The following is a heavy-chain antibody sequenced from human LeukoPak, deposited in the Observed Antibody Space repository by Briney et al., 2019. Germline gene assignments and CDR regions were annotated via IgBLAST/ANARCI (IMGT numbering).Heavy chain of an antibody. CDR2: ISGSGDII. D-gene: IGHD6-19*01. CDR1: GITFRSYA. J-gene: IGHJ4*02. CDR3: AKDDIAVAGYFDS. V-gene: IGHV3-23*01. Sequence: GESLRLSCAVSGITFRSYAMSWVRQAPGKGLEWVSGISGSGDIIYYADSIKGRFTVSRDNSKNTLHLQINSLRAEDTALYYCAKDDIAVAGYFDSWGQGTLVTVSS.